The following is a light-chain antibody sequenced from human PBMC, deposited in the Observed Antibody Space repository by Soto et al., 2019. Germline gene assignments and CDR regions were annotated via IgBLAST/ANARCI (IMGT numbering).Light chain of an antibody. Sequence: QSVLTEAPSASGTTGQRVTISCSGSSSNIGSNTVNWYQQLPGTAPKLLIYTNDQRPSDVPDRFSGSRSGTSASLAISGLQFEDEADYHCSSWDDNLDAVVFGAGTKVTVL. CDR1: SSNIGSNT. CDR2: TND. CDR3: SSWDDNLDAVV. J-gene: IGLJ1*01. V-gene: IGLV1-44*01.